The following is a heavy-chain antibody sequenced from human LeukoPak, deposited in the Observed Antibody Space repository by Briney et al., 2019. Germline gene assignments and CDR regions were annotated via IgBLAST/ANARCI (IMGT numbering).Heavy chain of an antibody. Sequence: GPLRLSCAASGFTFSSYAMSWVRQAPGKGLEWVSAISGSGGSTYYADSVKGRFTISRDNSKNTLYLQMNSLRAEDTAVYYCAKDARSGDYDILTGPPDYWGQGTLVTVSS. D-gene: IGHD3-9*01. CDR2: ISGSGGST. CDR1: GFTFSSYA. J-gene: IGHJ4*02. V-gene: IGHV3-23*01. CDR3: AKDARSGDYDILTGPPDY.